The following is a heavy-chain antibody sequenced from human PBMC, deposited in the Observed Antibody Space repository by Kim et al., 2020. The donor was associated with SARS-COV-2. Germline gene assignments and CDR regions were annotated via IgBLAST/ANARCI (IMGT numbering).Heavy chain of an antibody. D-gene: IGHD2-15*01. V-gene: IGHV7-4-1*02. J-gene: IGHJ4*02. Sequence: QGLTGRFVFSLDTSVSTAYLQISSLKAEDTAVYYCARDDCSGGSCYLFDYWGQGTLVTVSS. CDR3: ARDDCSGGSCYLFDY.